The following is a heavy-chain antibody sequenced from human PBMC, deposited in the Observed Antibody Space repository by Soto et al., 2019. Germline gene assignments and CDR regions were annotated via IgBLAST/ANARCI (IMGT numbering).Heavy chain of an antibody. J-gene: IGHJ4*02. V-gene: IGHV3-30*18. Sequence: PGGSLRLSCAASGFTFSSYGMHWVRQAPGKGLGWVAVISYDGSNKYYADSVKGRFTISRDNSKNTLYLQMNSLRAEDTAVYYCAKCACGGYSYGGPIDYWGQGTLVTVSS. CDR1: GFTFSSYG. CDR3: AKCACGGYSYGGPIDY. D-gene: IGHD5-18*01. CDR2: ISYDGSNK.